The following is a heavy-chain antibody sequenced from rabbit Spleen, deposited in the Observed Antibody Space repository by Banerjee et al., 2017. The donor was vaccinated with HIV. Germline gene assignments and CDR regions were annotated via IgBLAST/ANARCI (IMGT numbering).Heavy chain of an antibody. CDR3: ARGPSDNAWGYDL. J-gene: IGHJ4*01. Sequence: QEQLEESGGDLVKPGGALTLTCTASGIDFSSNYYMCWVRQAPGKGLEWIACIYAGSSGSTYYATWVNGRFTISKTSSTTVTLQMTSLTVADTATYLCARGPSDNAWGYDLWGPGTLVTVS. V-gene: IGHV1S45*01. D-gene: IGHD3-1*01. CDR2: IYAGSSGST. CDR1: GIDFSSNYY.